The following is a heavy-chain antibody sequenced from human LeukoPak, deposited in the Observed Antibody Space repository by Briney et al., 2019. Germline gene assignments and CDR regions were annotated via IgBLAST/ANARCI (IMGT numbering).Heavy chain of an antibody. D-gene: IGHD5-24*01. CDR3: TKDRMATIIGEFDY. V-gene: IGHV3-30*18. Sequence: GGSLRLSCAASGFTFSSYGMHWVRQAPGKGLEWVAVISYDGINKYYADSVKGRFTISRDNSKNTLYLQMNSLRAEDAAVYYCTKDRMATIIGEFDYWGQGTLVTVSS. J-gene: IGHJ4*02. CDR2: ISYDGINK. CDR1: GFTFSSYG.